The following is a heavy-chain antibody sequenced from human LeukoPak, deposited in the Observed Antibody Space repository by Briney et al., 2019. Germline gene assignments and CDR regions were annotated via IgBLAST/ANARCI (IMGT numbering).Heavy chain of an antibody. D-gene: IGHD3-16*01. CDR3: ARDLGNMIHDAFDI. CDR2: IYYSGST. Sequence: SETLSLTCTVSGGSISSYYWSWIRQPPGKGLEWIGYIYYSGSTNYNPSLKSRVTISVETSKNRFSLKLSSVTAADTAVYYCARDLGNMIHDAFDIWGQGTMVTVSS. J-gene: IGHJ3*02. V-gene: IGHV4-59*01. CDR1: GGSISSYY.